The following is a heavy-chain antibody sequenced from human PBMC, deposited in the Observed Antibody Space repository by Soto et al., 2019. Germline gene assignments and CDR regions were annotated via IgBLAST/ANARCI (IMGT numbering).Heavy chain of an antibody. D-gene: IGHD3-3*01. CDR3: ARPSSASDYDFWSGYYPTLIDY. CDR2: IYPGDSDT. Sequence: GESLKISCKGSGYSFTSYWIGWVRQMPGKGLEWMGIIYPGDSDTRYSPSFQGQVTISADKSISTAYLQWSSLKASDTAMYYCARPSSASDYDFWSGYYPTLIDYWGQGTLVTVSS. J-gene: IGHJ4*02. CDR1: GYSFTSYW. V-gene: IGHV5-51*01.